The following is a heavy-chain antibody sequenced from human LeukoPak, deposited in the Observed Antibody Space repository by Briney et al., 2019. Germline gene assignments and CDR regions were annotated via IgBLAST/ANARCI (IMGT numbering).Heavy chain of an antibody. CDR1: GFTFDDYA. J-gene: IGHJ4*02. D-gene: IGHD4-17*01. CDR3: AKDLYGVTTSNFDY. V-gene: IGHV3-9*01. Sequence: GGSLRLSCAASGFTFDDYAMHWVRHAPGKGLEWVSGISWNSGSIGYVDSVKGRFTISRDNAKNSLYLQMNSLRAEDTALYYCAKDLYGVTTSNFDYWGQGTLVTVSS. CDR2: ISWNSGSI.